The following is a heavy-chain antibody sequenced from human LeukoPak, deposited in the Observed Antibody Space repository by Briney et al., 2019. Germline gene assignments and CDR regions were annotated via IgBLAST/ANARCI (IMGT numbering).Heavy chain of an antibody. Sequence: SQTLSLTCTVSGGSISSGGYYWSWIRQPPGKGLEWIGYIYHSGSTYYNPSLKSRVTISVDRSKNQFSLKLSSVTAADTAVYYCAGFLFGVVLPDVWGKGTTVTVSS. CDR1: GGSISSGGYY. D-gene: IGHD3-3*01. J-gene: IGHJ6*04. CDR2: IYHSGST. CDR3: AGFLFGVVLPDV. V-gene: IGHV4-30-2*01.